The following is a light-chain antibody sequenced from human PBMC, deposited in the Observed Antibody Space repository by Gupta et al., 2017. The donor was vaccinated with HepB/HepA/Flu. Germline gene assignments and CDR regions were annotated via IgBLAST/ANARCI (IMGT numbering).Light chain of an antibody. Sequence: DIQMTQSPSTLSASVGDRVTITCRASQSISNWLAWYQQKPGKAPKLLIYKASSLESGVPSRFSGSGSGTEFTLTISSLQPDDFATYYCQQYNSCSAFGQGTKVEIK. CDR3: QQYNSCSA. V-gene: IGKV1-5*03. CDR2: KAS. J-gene: IGKJ1*01. CDR1: QSISNW.